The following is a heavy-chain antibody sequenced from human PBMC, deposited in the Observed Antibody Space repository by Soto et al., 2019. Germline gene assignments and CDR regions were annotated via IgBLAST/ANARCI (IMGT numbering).Heavy chain of an antibody. J-gene: IGHJ5*02. Sequence: SETLSLTCTVSGASISGYYWSWIRKSAGKGLEWIGRIYATGTTDYNPSLKSRVMMSVDTSKKQFSLKLRSVTAADTAVYYCVRDGTKTLRDWFDPCGQGISVTVSS. D-gene: IGHD1-1*01. CDR1: GASISGYY. V-gene: IGHV4-4*07. CDR2: IYATGTT. CDR3: VRDGTKTLRDWFDP.